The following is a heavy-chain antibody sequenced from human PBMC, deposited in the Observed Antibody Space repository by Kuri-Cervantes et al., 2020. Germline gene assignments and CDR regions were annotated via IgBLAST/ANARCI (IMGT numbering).Heavy chain of an antibody. J-gene: IGHJ6*02. CDR3: ARMGAQAVAGIHYYYGMDV. CDR1: GYTFTSYG. V-gene: IGHV1-18*01. CDR2: ISAYNGNT. D-gene: IGHD6-19*01. Sequence: ASVKVSCKASGYTFTSYGISWVRQAPGQGLEWMGWISAYNGNTNYAQKLQGRVTMTTDTSTSTAYVELRSLRSGDTAVYYCARMGAQAVAGIHYYYGMDVWGQGTTVTVSS.